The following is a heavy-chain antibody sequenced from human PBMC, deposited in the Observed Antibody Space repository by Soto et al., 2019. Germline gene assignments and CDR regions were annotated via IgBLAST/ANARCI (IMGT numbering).Heavy chain of an antibody. J-gene: IGHJ1*01. Sequence: EVQLVESGGGLVQPGRSLRLSCAASGFTFDDYAMHWVRQVPGKGLEWVSGINWNSGSIGYGDSVKGRFAISRDNAKNSLPLQMNSLSAEDTGFYYCVKDESINWYSGHFRHWGQGTLVTVSS. CDR1: GFTFDDYA. CDR2: INWNSGSI. D-gene: IGHD6-13*01. CDR3: VKDESINWYSGHFRH. V-gene: IGHV3-9*01.